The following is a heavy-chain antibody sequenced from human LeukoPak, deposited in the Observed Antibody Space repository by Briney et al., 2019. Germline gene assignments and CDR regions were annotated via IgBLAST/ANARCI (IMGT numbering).Heavy chain of an antibody. CDR2: INHSGST. CDR3: ARGQPDTAMAEYYFDC. CDR1: GGSFSGYY. J-gene: IGHJ4*02. D-gene: IGHD5-18*01. V-gene: IGHV4-34*01. Sequence: PSETLSLTCAVYGGSFSGYYWSWIRQPPGKGLEWIGEINHSGSTNYNPSLKSRVTISVDTSKNQFSLKLSSVTAADTAVYYCARGQPDTAMAEYYFDCWGQGTLVTVSS.